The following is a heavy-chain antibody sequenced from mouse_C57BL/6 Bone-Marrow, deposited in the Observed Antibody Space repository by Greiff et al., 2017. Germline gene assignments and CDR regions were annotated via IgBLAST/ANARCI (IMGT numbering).Heavy chain of an antibody. CDR1: GFTFSSSG. J-gene: IGHJ2*01. Sequence: EVKLMESGGDLVKPGGSLKLSCAASGFTFSSSGMSWVRQTPDKRLEWVATISSGGSYTYYPDSVKGRFTISRDNAKNTLYLQMSSLKSEDTAMYYCARRDGTSSYYFDYWGQGTTLTVSS. CDR2: ISSGGSYT. CDR3: ARRDGTSSYYFDY. D-gene: IGHD4-1*01. V-gene: IGHV5-6*02.